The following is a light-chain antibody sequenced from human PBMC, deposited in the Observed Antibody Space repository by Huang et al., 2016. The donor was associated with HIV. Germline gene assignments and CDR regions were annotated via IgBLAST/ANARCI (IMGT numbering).Light chain of an antibody. CDR1: QNVRNN. CDR3: QQYDKWPPGLT. J-gene: IGKJ4*01. CDR2: ETS. Sequence: EIMMTQSPATLSVSPGGRATLSCRASQNVRNNLAWYQQNTGQAPRLLIYETSTRASGIPARFSGSGSATDFTLTISGLQSEDFAIYYCQQYDKWPPGLTFGGGTKVEI. V-gene: IGKV3D-15*01.